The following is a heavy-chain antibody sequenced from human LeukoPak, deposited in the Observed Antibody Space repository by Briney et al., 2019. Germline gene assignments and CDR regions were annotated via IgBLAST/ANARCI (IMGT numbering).Heavy chain of an antibody. V-gene: IGHV1-18*01. CDR2: ISAYNGNT. CDR3: ARDYEGGGSGSYSGY. Sequence: GASVKVSCKASGYTFTSYGISWVRQAPGQGLEWMGWISAYNGNTNYAQKLQGRVTMTTDTSTSTAYMELRSLRSDDTAVYYCARDYEGGGSGSYSGYWGQGTLVTVSS. CDR1: GYTFTSYG. J-gene: IGHJ4*02. D-gene: IGHD3-10*01.